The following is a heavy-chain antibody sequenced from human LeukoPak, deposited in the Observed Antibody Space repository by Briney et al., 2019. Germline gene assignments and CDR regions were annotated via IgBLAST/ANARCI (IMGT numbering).Heavy chain of an antibody. V-gene: IGHV3-23*01. J-gene: IGHJ1*01. CDR1: GFTFNSYA. CDR2: ISGSGGST. D-gene: IGHD6-13*01. CDR3: AKRPPIAAAGMGYFQH. Sequence: GGSLRLSCAASGFTFNSYAMSWVRQAPGKGLEWVSAISGSGGSTYYADSVKGRFTISRDNSKNTLYLQMNSLRAEDTAVYYCAKRPPIAAAGMGYFQHWGQGTLVTVSS.